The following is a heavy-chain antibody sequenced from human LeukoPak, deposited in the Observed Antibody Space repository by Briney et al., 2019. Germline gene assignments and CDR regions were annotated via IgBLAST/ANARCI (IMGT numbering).Heavy chain of an antibody. CDR1: GGSISSYF. Sequence: PSETLSLTCTISGGSISSYFWSWIRQPPGKGLEWIGYIYYTGSTNYNPSLRSRVIISLDTSKNQFSLKLSSVTAADTAVYYYARTLSRWDPFDYWGQGTLVTVPS. CDR3: ARTLSRWDPFDY. V-gene: IGHV4-59*01. CDR2: IYYTGST. D-gene: IGHD1-26*01. J-gene: IGHJ4*02.